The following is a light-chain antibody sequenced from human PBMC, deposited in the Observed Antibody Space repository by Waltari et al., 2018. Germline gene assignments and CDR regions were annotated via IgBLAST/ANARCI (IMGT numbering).Light chain of an antibody. J-gene: IGKJ4*01. V-gene: IGKV4-1*01. Sequence: DIVMTQSPDYLAVSLGERATMNCKSSQTFLYRSNNKNYLALYQQKPGQPPKLRIHWAGIRESGVPDRFSGSGSGTDFSLTISSLQAEDVAVYHCQQYYSAPLTFGGGTKVDIK. CDR1: QTFLYRSNNKNY. CDR3: QQYYSAPLT. CDR2: WAG.